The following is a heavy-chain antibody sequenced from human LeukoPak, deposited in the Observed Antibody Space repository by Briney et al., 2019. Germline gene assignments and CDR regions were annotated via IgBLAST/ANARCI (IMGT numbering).Heavy chain of an antibody. J-gene: IGHJ3*02. D-gene: IGHD3-22*01. V-gene: IGHV3-15*01. Sequence: GGSLRLSCAASGFTFSNAWMSWVRRAPGKGLEWVGRIKSKTDGGTTDYAAPVKGRFTISRDDSKNTLYLQMNSLKTEDTAVYYCTTDDFRGYYYDSSGDDAFDIWGQGTMVTVSS. CDR1: GFTFSNAW. CDR3: TTDDFRGYYYDSSGDDAFDI. CDR2: IKSKTDGGTT.